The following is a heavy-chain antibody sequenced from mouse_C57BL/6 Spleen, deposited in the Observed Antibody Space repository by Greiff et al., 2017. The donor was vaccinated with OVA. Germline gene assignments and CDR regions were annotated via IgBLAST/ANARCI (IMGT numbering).Heavy chain of an antibody. CDR3: TTPYYGSSDWYFDV. D-gene: IGHD1-1*01. J-gene: IGHJ1*03. Sequence: VQLQQSGAELVRPGASVKLSCTASGFNIKDDYMHWVKQRPEQGLEWIGWIDPENGDTEYASKFQGKATITADTSSNTAYLQLSSRTSEDTAVYYCTTPYYGSSDWYFDVWGTGTTVTVSS. CDR2: IDPENGDT. CDR1: GFNIKDDY. V-gene: IGHV14-4*01.